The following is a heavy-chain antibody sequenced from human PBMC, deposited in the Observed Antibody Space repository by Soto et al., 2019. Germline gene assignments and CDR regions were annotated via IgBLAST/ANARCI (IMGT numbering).Heavy chain of an antibody. V-gene: IGHV3-23*01. J-gene: IGHJ4*02. D-gene: IGHD5-18*01. CDR1: GFIFSSFA. CDR2: IVGGDGGRSFTK. CDR3: VKNYIQLYF. Sequence: EVHLLESGGGLVQPGGSLRLSCAASGFIFSSFAMTWVRQAPGKGLEGVSAIVGGDGGRSFTKYYADSVKGRFTISKDNSKNMMYLEMNSLRAEDTAVYYCVKNYIQLYFGGQGTLVTVSS.